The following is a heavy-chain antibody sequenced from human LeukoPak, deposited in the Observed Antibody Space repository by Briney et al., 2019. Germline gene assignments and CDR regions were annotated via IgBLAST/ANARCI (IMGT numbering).Heavy chain of an antibody. CDR1: GFTFSDYF. D-gene: IGHD2-15*01. CDR3: ATARRYCSGGSCPRRMDV. J-gene: IGHJ6*02. V-gene: IGHV3-23*01. Sequence: GGSLRLSCAASGFTFSDYFMSWVRQAPGKGLEWVSAIRGSGGSTYYADSVKGRFTISRDNSKNTLYLQMDSLRAEDTAVYYCATARRYCSGGSCPRRMDVWGQGTRSPSP. CDR2: IRGSGGST.